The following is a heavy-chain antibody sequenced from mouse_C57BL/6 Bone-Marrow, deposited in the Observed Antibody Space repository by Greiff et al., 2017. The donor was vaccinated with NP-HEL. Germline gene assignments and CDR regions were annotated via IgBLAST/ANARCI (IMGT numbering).Heavy chain of an antibody. Sequence: EVQLQQSGAELVRPGASVKLSCTASGFNIKDDYMHWVKQRPEQGLEWIGWIDPENGDTEYASKFQGKATITADTSSNTAYLQLSSLTSEDTAVYYCTSYGSRGMDYWGQGTSVTVSS. D-gene: IGHD1-1*01. CDR1: GFNIKDDY. CDR3: TSYGSRGMDY. CDR2: IDPENGDT. V-gene: IGHV14-4*01. J-gene: IGHJ4*01.